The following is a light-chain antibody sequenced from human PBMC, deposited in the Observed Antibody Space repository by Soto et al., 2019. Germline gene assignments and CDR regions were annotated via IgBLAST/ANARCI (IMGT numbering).Light chain of an antibody. V-gene: IGKV3-15*01. CDR3: QQYDSYSWT. CDR1: QVFGSN. J-gene: IGKJ1*01. CDR2: GAS. Sequence: EIVMTQSPATLSVSPGERATFSCRASQVFGSNLAWYQQKPGQAPRLLIYGASTRATGIPARFSGSGSGTEFTLTINSLQSDDFATYYCQQYDSYSWTFGQGTKVDI.